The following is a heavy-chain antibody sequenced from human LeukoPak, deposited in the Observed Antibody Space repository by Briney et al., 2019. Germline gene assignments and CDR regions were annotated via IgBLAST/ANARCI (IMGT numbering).Heavy chain of an antibody. J-gene: IGHJ2*01. Sequence: GGSLRLSCAASGFTFSSSWMTWVRQAPGKGLEWVSTITGISTSTYDADSVKGRFTISRDNSKNTLYLQMNSLRAEDTAVYYCAKGFYGSRYWYFDRWGRGTLVTVSS. CDR3: AKGFYGSRYWYFDR. CDR1: GFTFSSSW. V-gene: IGHV3-23*01. D-gene: IGHD3-10*01. CDR2: ITGISTST.